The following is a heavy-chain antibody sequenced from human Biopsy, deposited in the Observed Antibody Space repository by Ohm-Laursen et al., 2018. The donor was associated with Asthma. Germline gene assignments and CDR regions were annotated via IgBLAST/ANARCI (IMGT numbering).Heavy chain of an antibody. V-gene: IGHV3-30*01. CDR3: VRDGTDDAFDI. CDR2: ISKDASTQ. CDR1: GISFSNFA. D-gene: IGHD1-1*01. J-gene: IGHJ3*02. Sequence: SLRLSCTASGISFSNFAIHWVRQAPGKGLEWVGVISKDASTQDYADSVKGRFTMARDNSKNTLDLQMNSLREEDTAVYYCVRDGTDDAFDIWGQGTVVSVSS.